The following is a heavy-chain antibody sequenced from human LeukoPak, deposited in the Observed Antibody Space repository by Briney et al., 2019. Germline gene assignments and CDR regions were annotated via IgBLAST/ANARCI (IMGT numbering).Heavy chain of an antibody. Sequence: PSQTLSLTCTVSGGSSTSGNSYWNWLRQPAGKGLEWIGRIYTNGGASYNPSLKSRVTISIDASKNQFSLKLSSVTAADTAVYYCAREPPGYWGQGILVTVSS. CDR3: AREPPGY. CDR2: IYTNGGA. J-gene: IGHJ4*02. V-gene: IGHV4-61*02. CDR1: GGSSTSGNSY.